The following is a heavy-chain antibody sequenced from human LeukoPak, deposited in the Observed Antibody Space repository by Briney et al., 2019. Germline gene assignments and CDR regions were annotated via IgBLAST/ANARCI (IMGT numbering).Heavy chain of an antibody. V-gene: IGHV3-74*01. D-gene: IGHD3-10*01. Sequence: GGSLRLSCAASGFTFSSYWMHWVRQAPGKGLVWVSRINSDGSGTSYADFVKGRFTISRDNSKNTLYLQMNSLRAEDTAVYYCARDPGYYGSGSFLDYWGQGTLVTVSS. CDR2: INSDGSGT. CDR3: ARDPGYYGSGSFLDY. J-gene: IGHJ4*02. CDR1: GFTFSSYW.